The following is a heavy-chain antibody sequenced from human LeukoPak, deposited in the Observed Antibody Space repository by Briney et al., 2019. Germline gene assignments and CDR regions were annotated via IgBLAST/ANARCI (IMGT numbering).Heavy chain of an antibody. D-gene: IGHD3-9*01. CDR2: IWYDGSDK. V-gene: IGHV3-33*01. CDR1: GFTFSSYG. Sequence: GRSLRLSCAASGFTFSSYGMHWVRQAPGKGLEWVAVIWYDGSDKYYADSVKGRFTIARDNSKNTLYLEMNSMRAEDTAVYYCARRSYSPPLRYFDWLPMDYWGQGTLVTVSS. CDR3: ARRSYSPPLRYFDWLPMDY. J-gene: IGHJ4*02.